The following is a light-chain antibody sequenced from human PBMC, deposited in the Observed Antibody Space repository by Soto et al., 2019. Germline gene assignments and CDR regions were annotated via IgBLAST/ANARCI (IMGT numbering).Light chain of an antibody. CDR3: STYTTSRTLV. J-gene: IGLJ1*01. V-gene: IGLV2-14*01. Sequence: QSALTQPASVSGSPGQSITISCTGTNSDVGGYEYVAWYQQHPGKVPKLMISEVRNRPSGASNRFSGSKSGNTASLTISGLQAEDEADYYCSTYTTSRTLVFGSGTKVTLL. CDR1: NSDVGGYEY. CDR2: EVR.